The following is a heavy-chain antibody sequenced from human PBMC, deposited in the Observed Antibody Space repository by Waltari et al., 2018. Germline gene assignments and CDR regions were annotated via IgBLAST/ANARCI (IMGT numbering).Heavy chain of an antibody. CDR1: GFTFSSYE. CDR2: ISSGGTNR. V-gene: IGHV3-48*03. Sequence: EVQLVESGGGLVQPGGSLRLSCAASGFTFSSYEMNWVRQAPGKGLGWVSFISSGGTNRFYAESVKGRFTISRDNAKNSLYLHMNSLRVEDTAVYYCARERSVTGKGNLDYWGQGTLVTVSS. CDR3: ARERSVTGKGNLDY. J-gene: IGHJ4*02. D-gene: IGHD3-10*01.